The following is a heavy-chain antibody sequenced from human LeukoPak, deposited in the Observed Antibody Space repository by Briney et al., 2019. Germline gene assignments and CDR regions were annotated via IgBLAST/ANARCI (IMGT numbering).Heavy chain of an antibody. CDR2: IIPIFGTA. CDR1: GGTFSSYA. V-gene: IGHV1-69*13. J-gene: IGHJ5*02. Sequence: ASVKFSCKASGGTFSSYAISWVRQAPGQGLEWMGGIIPIFGTANYAQKFQGRVTITADESTSTAYMELSSLRSEDTAVYYCARVGIRFLEWYNWFDPWGQGTLVTVSS. CDR3: ARVGIRFLEWYNWFDP. D-gene: IGHD3-3*01.